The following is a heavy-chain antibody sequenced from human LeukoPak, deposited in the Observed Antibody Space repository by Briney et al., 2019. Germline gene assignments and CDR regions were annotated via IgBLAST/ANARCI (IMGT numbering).Heavy chain of an antibody. Sequence: GGSLRLSCAASGFTFSSYAMSWVRQAPGKGLEWVSAISGSGGSTYYADSVKGRFTIFRDNSKNTLYLQMNSLRAEDTAVYYCAKALQPYCTNGVCYSNWFDPWGQGTLVTVSS. CDR3: AKALQPYCTNGVCYSNWFDP. CDR2: ISGSGGST. D-gene: IGHD2-8*01. CDR1: GFTFSSYA. J-gene: IGHJ5*02. V-gene: IGHV3-23*01.